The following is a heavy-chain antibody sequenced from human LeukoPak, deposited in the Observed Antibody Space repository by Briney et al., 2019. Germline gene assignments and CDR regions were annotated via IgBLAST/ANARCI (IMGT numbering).Heavy chain of an antibody. CDR3: ARDVSSSSFGAFDI. CDR1: GYTVTGYY. V-gene: IGHV1-2*02. CDR2: INPNSGGT. Sequence: ASVKVSCKASGYTVTGYYMHWVRQAPGQGLEWRGWINPNSGGTNYAQKFQGRVTMTRDTSISTAYMELSRLRSDDTAVYYCARDVSSSSFGAFDIWGQGTMVTVSS. J-gene: IGHJ3*02. D-gene: IGHD6-6*01.